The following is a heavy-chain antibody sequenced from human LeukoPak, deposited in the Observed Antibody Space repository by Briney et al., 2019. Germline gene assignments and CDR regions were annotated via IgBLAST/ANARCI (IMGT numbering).Heavy chain of an antibody. CDR3: AKDQNLIAVAANFDY. J-gene: IGHJ4*02. Sequence: GGSLRLSCAASGFTFSSYAMHWVRQAPGKGLEWVAVISYDGSNKYYADSVKGRFTISRDNSKNTLYLQMNSLRAEDTAVYYCAKDQNLIAVAANFDYWGQGTLVTVSS. D-gene: IGHD6-19*01. CDR2: ISYDGSNK. V-gene: IGHV3-30-3*01. CDR1: GFTFSSYA.